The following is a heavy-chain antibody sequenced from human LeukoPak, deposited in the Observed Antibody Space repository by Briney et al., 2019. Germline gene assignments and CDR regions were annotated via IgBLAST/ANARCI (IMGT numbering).Heavy chain of an antibody. CDR3: AREGFPPKISDFWSGLGPYYYYGMDV. D-gene: IGHD3-3*01. CDR1: GYTFTSYY. J-gene: IGHJ6*02. Sequence: GASVKVSCKASGYTFTSYYMHWVRQAPGQGLEWMGIINPGGGSTSYTQKFQGRATMTRDTSTSTVYMELSSLRSEDTAVYYCAREGFPPKISDFWSGLGPYYYYGMDVWGQGTTVTVSS. CDR2: INPGGGST. V-gene: IGHV1-46*01.